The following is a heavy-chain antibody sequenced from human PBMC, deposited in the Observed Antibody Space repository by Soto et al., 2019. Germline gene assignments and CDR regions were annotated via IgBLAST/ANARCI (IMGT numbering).Heavy chain of an antibody. CDR1: GYTFTSYD. CDR2: MKPNSGNT. Sequence: QVQLVQSGAEVKKPGASVKVSCKASGYTFTSYDINWVRQATGQGLEWMGWMKPNSGNTGYAQKSQGRVTMTRNTSISTAYMELSSLRSEDTAVYYCARNGGAPGGNWFDPWGQGTLVTVSS. CDR3: ARNGGAPGGNWFDP. D-gene: IGHD2-21*01. V-gene: IGHV1-8*01. J-gene: IGHJ5*02.